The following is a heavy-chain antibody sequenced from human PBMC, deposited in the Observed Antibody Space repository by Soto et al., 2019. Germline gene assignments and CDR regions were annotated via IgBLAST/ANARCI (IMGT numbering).Heavy chain of an antibody. CDR1: GFTFSSYE. CDR3: ARVSSNCMDV. Sequence: HPGGSLRLSCAASGFTFSSYEMNWVRQAPGKGLEWVSYISSSGTTIHYADSVKGRFTISRDNGKNSLYLQMNSLRAEDTAVYYCARVSSNCMDVWGQGTTVTVSS. J-gene: IGHJ6*02. CDR2: ISSSGTTI. V-gene: IGHV3-48*03. D-gene: IGHD6-13*01.